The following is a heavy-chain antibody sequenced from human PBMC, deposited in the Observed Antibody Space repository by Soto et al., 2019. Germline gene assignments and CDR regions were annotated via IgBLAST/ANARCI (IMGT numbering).Heavy chain of an antibody. V-gene: IGHV3-66*01. CDR2: IYSGGST. Sequence: PGGSLRLSCAASGFTVSSNYMSWVRQAPGKGPEWVSVIYSGGSTYYADSVKGRFTISRDNSKNTLYLQMNSLRAEDTAVYYCARDGVSSTSHYYYYYGMDVWGQGTTVTVSS. D-gene: IGHD6-13*01. J-gene: IGHJ6*02. CDR3: ARDGVSSTSHYYYYYGMDV. CDR1: GFTVSSNY.